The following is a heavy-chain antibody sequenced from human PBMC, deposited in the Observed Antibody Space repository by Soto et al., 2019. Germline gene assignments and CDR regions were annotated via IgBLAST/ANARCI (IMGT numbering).Heavy chain of an antibody. J-gene: IGHJ5*02. Sequence: GASVKVACKASGYTLTSYGISWVRQAPGQGLEWMGWISAYNGNTNYEQKLQGRVTMTTDTSTSTAYMELRSLRSDDTAVYYCARDRRKLYPSWFDPWGQGTLVTVSS. CDR2: ISAYNGNT. D-gene: IGHD2-8*01. V-gene: IGHV1-18*04. CDR1: GYTLTSYG. CDR3: ARDRRKLYPSWFDP.